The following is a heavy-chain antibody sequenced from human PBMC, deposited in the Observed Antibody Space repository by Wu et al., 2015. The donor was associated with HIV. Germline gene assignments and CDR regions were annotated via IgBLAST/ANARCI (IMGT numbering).Heavy chain of an antibody. CDR1: GYTFTGYY. V-gene: IGHV1-2*02. CDR2: INPNSGGT. J-gene: IGHJ5*02. Sequence: QVQLVQSGAEVKKPGASVKVSCKASGYTFTGYYMHWVRQAPGQGLEWMGWINPNSGGTNYAQKFQGRVTMTRDTSISTAYMELSRLRSDDTAVYYCARSWDVEYYYGSGSGLRWFDPWGQGTLVTVSS. D-gene: IGHD3-10*01. CDR3: ARSWDVEYYYGSGSGLRWFDP.